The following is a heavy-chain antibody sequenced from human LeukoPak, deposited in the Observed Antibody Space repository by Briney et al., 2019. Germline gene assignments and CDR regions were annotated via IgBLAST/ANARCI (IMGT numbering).Heavy chain of an antibody. V-gene: IGHV1-69*13. CDR1: GGTFSSYA. J-gene: IGHJ4*02. CDR2: IIPIFGTA. CDR3: ARALYYYDSSGYYYDYFDY. D-gene: IGHD3-22*01. Sequence: GASVKVSCKASGGTFSSYAISWVRLAPGQGLEWMGGIIPIFGTANYAQKFQGRVTITADESTSTAYMELSSLRSEDTAVYYCARALYYYDSSGYYYDYFDYWGQGTLVTVSS.